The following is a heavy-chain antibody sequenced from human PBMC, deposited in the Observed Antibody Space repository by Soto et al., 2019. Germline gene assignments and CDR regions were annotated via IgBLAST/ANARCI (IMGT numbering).Heavy chain of an antibody. CDR2: ISAYNGNT. D-gene: IGHD2-2*01. CDR3: ARDTRVVGGDYYGMDV. CDR1: GYTFTSYG. J-gene: IGHJ6*02. V-gene: IGHV1-18*01. Sequence: VSVKVSCKASGYTFTSYGISWVRQAPGQGLEWMGWISAYNGNTNYAQKLQGRVTMTTDTSTSTAYMELRSLRSDDTAVYYCARDTRVVGGDYYGMDVWGQGTTVTVSS.